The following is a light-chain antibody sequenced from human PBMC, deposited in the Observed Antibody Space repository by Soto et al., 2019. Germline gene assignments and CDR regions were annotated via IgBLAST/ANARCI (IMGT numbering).Light chain of an antibody. Sequence: EIVLTQSPGTLSLSPGERATLSCRASQSVSSSYLAWYQQKPGQAPRLLIYGASNRATVIPDRFSGSGSGTDFPLTSSRLEHEDFAVYYCQQYGSSPYTFGQGTELEIK. CDR3: QQYGSSPYT. V-gene: IGKV3-20*01. CDR2: GAS. J-gene: IGKJ2*01. CDR1: QSVSSSY.